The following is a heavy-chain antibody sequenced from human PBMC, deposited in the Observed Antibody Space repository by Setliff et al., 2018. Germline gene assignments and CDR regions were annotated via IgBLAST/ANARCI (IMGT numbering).Heavy chain of an antibody. J-gene: IGHJ4*02. CDR2: INPDSRDT. V-gene: IGHV3-21*05. CDR3: ARSAVAVPGQFYFDN. CDR1: GFTFSAYS. D-gene: IGHD6-19*01. Sequence: GGSLRLSCAASGFTFSAYSMNWVRQAPGKGLEWVSNINPDSRDTWYADSVKGRFTISRDEAKNSLYLQMNSLRTEDTAVYYCARSAVAVPGQFYFDNWGQGTQVTVSS.